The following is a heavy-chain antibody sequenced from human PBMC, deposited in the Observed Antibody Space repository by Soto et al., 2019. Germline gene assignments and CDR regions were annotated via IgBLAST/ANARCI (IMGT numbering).Heavy chain of an antibody. Sequence: QVQLVESGGGVVQPGRSLRLSCAVSGFIFSTYGMHWVRQAPGKGLEWVAVIWYDGSNRYYADSVKGRFTISRDNSKNTLYLDMNSLRAEDTAVYYWARGPHVVVVTAPDYWGQGTLVTVSS. CDR1: GFIFSTYG. D-gene: IGHD2-21*02. V-gene: IGHV3-33*01. CDR2: IWYDGSNR. J-gene: IGHJ4*02. CDR3: ARGPHVVVVTAPDY.